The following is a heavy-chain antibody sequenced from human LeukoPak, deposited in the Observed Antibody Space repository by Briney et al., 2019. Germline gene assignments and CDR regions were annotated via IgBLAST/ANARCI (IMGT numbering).Heavy chain of an antibody. Sequence: GGSLRLSCAASGFTFSGYYMSWIRQSPGKGLEWVSYISSSGSTIYYADSVKGRFTISRDNAKNSLYLQMNSLRAEDTAVYYCARKVIVLMVYAHDAFDIWGQGTMVTVSS. V-gene: IGHV3-11*01. J-gene: IGHJ3*02. CDR2: ISSSGSTI. D-gene: IGHD2-8*01. CDR1: GFTFSGYY. CDR3: ARKVIVLMVYAHDAFDI.